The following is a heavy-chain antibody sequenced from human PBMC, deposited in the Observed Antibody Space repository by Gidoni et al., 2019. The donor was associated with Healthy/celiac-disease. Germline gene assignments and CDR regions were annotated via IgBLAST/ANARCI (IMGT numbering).Heavy chain of an antibody. D-gene: IGHD1-26*01. CDR1: GGPISSYY. CDR3: ARGGDISGSYSGYFDY. Sequence: QVQLQESGPGLVKPSETLSLTCTVSGGPISSYYWSWIRQPPGKGLEWIGYIYYSGSTNYNPSLKSRVTISVDTSKNQFTLKLSSVTAADTAVYYCARGGDISGSYSGYFDYWGQGTLVTVSS. CDR2: IYYSGST. V-gene: IGHV4-59*01. J-gene: IGHJ4*02.